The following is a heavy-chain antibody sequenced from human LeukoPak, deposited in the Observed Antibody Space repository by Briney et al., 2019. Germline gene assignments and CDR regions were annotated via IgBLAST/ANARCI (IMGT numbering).Heavy chain of an antibody. CDR2: INHSGST. Sequence: SETLSLTCAGYGGSFSGYYWSWIRQPPGKGLEWIGEINHSGSTNYNPSLKSRVTISVDTSKNQFSLKLSSVTAADTAVYYCARGLGFDPWGQGTLVTVSS. V-gene: IGHV4-34*01. CDR3: ARGLGFDP. CDR1: GGSFSGYY. J-gene: IGHJ5*02.